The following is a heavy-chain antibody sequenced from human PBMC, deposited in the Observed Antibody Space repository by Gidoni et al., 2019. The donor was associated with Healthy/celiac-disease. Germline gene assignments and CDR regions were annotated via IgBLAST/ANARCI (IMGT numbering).Heavy chain of an antibody. CDR2: ISGSGSTT. Sequence: EVQLLESGGGLVQPGGSLRLSCAVSGFPFSSYGMSWVRQAPGKGLEWVSAISGSGSTTYYADSVRGRFTISRDNSKNTLYLHMNSLRAEDTAVYYCAKFYDFWSGYFYGIDVWGQGTTVTVSS. CDR1: GFPFSSYG. D-gene: IGHD3-3*01. V-gene: IGHV3-23*01. CDR3: AKFYDFWSGYFYGIDV. J-gene: IGHJ6*02.